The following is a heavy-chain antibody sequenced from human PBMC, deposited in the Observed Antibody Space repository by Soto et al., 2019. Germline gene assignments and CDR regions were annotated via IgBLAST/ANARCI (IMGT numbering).Heavy chain of an antibody. D-gene: IGHD6-19*01. J-gene: IGHJ4*02. V-gene: IGHV1-69*08. CDR2: IIPILGIA. CDR1: GGTFSSYT. Sequence: QVQLVQSGAEVKKPGSSVKVSCKASGGTFSSYTISWVRQAPGQGLEWMGRIIPILGIANYAQKFQGRVTITEDKSTSTAYMELSSLRSEDTAVYYCARDLYSSGWNYFDYWGQGTLVTVSS. CDR3: ARDLYSSGWNYFDY.